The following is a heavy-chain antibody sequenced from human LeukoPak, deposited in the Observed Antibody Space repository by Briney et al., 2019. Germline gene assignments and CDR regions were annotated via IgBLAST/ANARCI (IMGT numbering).Heavy chain of an antibody. CDR3: ARGPGYYGSGSYLWFDP. D-gene: IGHD3-10*01. V-gene: IGHV4-34*01. CDR2: INHSGST. Sequence: PSETLSLTCAVYGGSFSGYYWSWIRQPPGKGLEWFGEINHSGSTNYNPSLKSRVTISVDTSKNQFSLKLSSVTAADTAVYYCARGPGYYGSGSYLWFDPWGQGTLVTVSS. CDR1: GGSFSGYY. J-gene: IGHJ5*02.